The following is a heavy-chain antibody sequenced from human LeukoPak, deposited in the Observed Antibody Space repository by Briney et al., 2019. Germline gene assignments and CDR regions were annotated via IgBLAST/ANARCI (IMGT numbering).Heavy chain of an antibody. CDR2: ISAYNGNT. CDR1: GYTFTSYG. CDR3: ARMNYDILTGQIYYYYMDV. D-gene: IGHD3-9*01. Sequence: AASVKVSCKASGYTFTSYGISWVRQAPGQGLEWMGWISAYNGNTNYAQKFQGRVTITADKSTSTAYMELSSLRSEDTAVYYCARMNYDILTGQIYYYYMDVWGKGTTVTVSS. J-gene: IGHJ6*03. V-gene: IGHV1-18*01.